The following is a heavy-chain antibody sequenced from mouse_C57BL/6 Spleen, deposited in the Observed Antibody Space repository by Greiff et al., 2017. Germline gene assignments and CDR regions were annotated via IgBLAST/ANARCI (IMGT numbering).Heavy chain of an antibody. D-gene: IGHD1-1*01. CDR1: GYTFTSYW. V-gene: IGHV1-53*01. CDR3: ARNYGSSYWFAY. CDR2: INPSNGGT. J-gene: IGHJ3*01. Sequence: QVQLQQPGTELVKPGASVKLSCTASGYTFTSYWMHWVKQRPGQGLEWIGNINPSNGGTNSNEKFKSKATLTVDKSSSTAYMQLSSLTSEYSAVYYCARNYGSSYWFAYWGQGTLVTVSA.